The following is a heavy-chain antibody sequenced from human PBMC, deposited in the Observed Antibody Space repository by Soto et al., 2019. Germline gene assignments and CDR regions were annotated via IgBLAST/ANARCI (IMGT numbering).Heavy chain of an antibody. J-gene: IGHJ4*02. CDR1: GFTFNNYA. V-gene: IGHV3-23*01. Sequence: EVHLLESGGGLVQPGGSLRLSCAASGFTFNNYALSWVRQAPGKGLEWVSIITGGGGATYYADSVKGRFTISRDNSKNTLGLQMDSLRAEDTAVYYCAKDFIAPAPGGIEGGGWDSWGQGTLVTVST. CDR2: ITGGGGAT. D-gene: IGHD1-26*01. CDR3: AKDFIAPAPGGIEGGGWDS.